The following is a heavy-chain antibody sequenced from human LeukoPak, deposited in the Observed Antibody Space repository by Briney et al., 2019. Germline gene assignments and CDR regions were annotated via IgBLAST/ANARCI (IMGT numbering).Heavy chain of an antibody. CDR3: ARDATRGGDNDY. Sequence: GGSLRLSCVVSGFTFSTYSMNWVRQAPGKGLEWVSSISNSNNYIHYADSIKGRFTISRDNSKNSLYLEMNSLRAEDTAVYYCARDATRGGDNDYWGQGTRVIVSS. D-gene: IGHD2-21*02. J-gene: IGHJ4*02. CDR1: GFTFSTYS. CDR2: ISNSNNYI. V-gene: IGHV3-21*01.